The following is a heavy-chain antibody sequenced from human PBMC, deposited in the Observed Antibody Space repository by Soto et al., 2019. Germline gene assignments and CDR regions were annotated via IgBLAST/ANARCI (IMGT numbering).Heavy chain of an antibody. Sequence: PGGSLRLSCAASGFTFSSYGMHWVRQAPGKGLEWVAVIWYDGSNKYYADSVKGRFTISRDNSKNTLYLQMNSLRAEDTVVYYCARETVDLYDSSGYYPPPHDAFDIWGQGTMVTVSS. J-gene: IGHJ3*02. CDR3: ARETVDLYDSSGYYPPPHDAFDI. D-gene: IGHD3-22*01. CDR1: GFTFSSYG. V-gene: IGHV3-33*01. CDR2: IWYDGSNK.